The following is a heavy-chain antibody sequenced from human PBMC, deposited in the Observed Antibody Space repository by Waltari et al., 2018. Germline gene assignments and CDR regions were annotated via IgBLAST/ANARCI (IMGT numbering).Heavy chain of an antibody. CDR3: AKSRGFEY. J-gene: IGHJ4*02. CDR2: INYDGSQK. V-gene: IGHV3-7*01. Sequence: EVQLVESGGGLVEPGGSLRLSCGAYGFTFSRYWMGGVRQTPGKGLEWVANINYDGSQKYYVDSVKGRFTISRDNAKNSVYLQMNSLRVEDTAVYYCAKSRGFEYWGQGTLITVSS. CDR1: GFTFSRYW. D-gene: IGHD2-2*01.